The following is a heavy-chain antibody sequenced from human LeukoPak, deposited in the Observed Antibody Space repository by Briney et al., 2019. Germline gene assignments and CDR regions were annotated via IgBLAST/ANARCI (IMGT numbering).Heavy chain of an antibody. J-gene: IGHJ3*02. V-gene: IGHV1-8*03. CDR1: GYTFTSYD. CDR3: ARCYYDSSGYYCAAFDI. Sequence: ASVKVSCKASGYTFTSYDINWVRQATGQGLEWMGWMNPNSGNTGYAQEFQGRVTITRNTSISTAYMELSSLRSEDMAVYYCARCYYDSSGYYCAAFDIWGQGTMVTVSS. CDR2: MNPNSGNT. D-gene: IGHD3-22*01.